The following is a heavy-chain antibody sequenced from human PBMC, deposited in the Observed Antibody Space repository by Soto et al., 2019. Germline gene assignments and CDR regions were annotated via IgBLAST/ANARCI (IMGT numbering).Heavy chain of an antibody. Sequence: GESLKISCKGSGYSFTSYWIGWVRQMPGKGLEWMGIIYPGDSDTRYSPSFQGQVTISADKSISTAYLQWSTLKASDTAMYYCARAYYDSSGYPHAFDIWGQGTMVTVSS. D-gene: IGHD3-22*01. CDR3: ARAYYDSSGYPHAFDI. V-gene: IGHV5-51*01. J-gene: IGHJ3*02. CDR1: GYSFTSYW. CDR2: IYPGDSDT.